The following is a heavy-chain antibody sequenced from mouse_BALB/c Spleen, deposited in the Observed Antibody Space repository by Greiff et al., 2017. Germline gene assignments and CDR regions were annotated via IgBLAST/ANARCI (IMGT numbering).Heavy chain of an antibody. V-gene: IGHV1-18*01. Sequence: EVKLMESGPELVKPGASVKIPCKASGYTFTDYNMDWVKQSHGKSLEWIGDINPNNGGTIYNQKFKGKATLTVDKSSSTAYMELRSLTSEDTAVYYCARSVNYFDYWGQGTTLTVSS. CDR2: INPNNGGT. J-gene: IGHJ2*01. CDR3: ARSVNYFDY. D-gene: IGHD1-1*01. CDR1: GYTFTDYN.